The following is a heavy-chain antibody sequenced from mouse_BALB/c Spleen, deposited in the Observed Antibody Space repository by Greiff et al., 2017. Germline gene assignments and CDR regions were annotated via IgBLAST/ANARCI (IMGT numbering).Heavy chain of an antibody. Sequence: QVQLKQSGPELVKPGASVKMSCKASGYTFTDYVISWVKQRTGQGLEWIGEIYPGSGSTYYNEKFKGKATLTADKSSNTAYMQLSSLTSEDSAVYFCARAANQAWFAYWGQGTLVTVSA. CDR1: GYTFTDYV. CDR2: IYPGSGST. J-gene: IGHJ3*01. CDR3: ARAANQAWFAY. V-gene: IGHV1-77*01.